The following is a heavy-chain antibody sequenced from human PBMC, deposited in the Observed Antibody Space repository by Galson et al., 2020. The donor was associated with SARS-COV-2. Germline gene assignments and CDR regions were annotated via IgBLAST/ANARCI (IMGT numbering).Heavy chain of an antibody. V-gene: IGHV5-51*01. Sequence: GESLKISCTGSGYSFTNYWIGWVRQMPGKGLELMGIIYPGDSDTTYSPSFQGQVTISADKSISTAYLQWSSLKASDSAMYYCARGVLPTAKYYFDYWGQGTLVTVSS. D-gene: IGHD2-2*01. CDR2: IYPGDSDT. J-gene: IGHJ4*02. CDR1: GYSFTNYW. CDR3: ARGVLPTAKYYFDY.